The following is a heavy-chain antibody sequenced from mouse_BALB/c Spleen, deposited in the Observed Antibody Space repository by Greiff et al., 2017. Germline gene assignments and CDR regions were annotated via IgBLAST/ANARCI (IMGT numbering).Heavy chain of an antibody. CDR2: ISSGGSYT. V-gene: IGHV5-6*01. D-gene: IGHD1-1*01. Sequence: EVQLVESGGDLVKPGGSLKLSCAASGFTFSSYGMSWVRQTPDKRLEWVATISSGGSYTYYPDSVKGRFTISRDNAKNTLYLQMSSLKSEDTAMYYCARHPITTVVATDYYAMDYWGQGTSVTVSS. CDR1: GFTFSSYG. CDR3: ARHPITTVVATDYYAMDY. J-gene: IGHJ4*01.